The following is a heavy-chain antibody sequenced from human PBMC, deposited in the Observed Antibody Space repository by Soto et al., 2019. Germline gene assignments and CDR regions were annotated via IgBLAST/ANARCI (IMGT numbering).Heavy chain of an antibody. J-gene: IGHJ4*02. CDR3: AKRESIAVDGTAFELDY. D-gene: IGHD6-19*01. Sequence: EVQLLESGGGLVQPGGSLRLSCAASGFTFSSYAMSWVRQAPGKGLEWVSAISGSGGSTYYADSVKGRFTISRDNSKNTLYLQMNSLRAEDTAVYYCAKRESIAVDGTAFELDYWGQGTLVTVSS. CDR1: GFTFSSYA. V-gene: IGHV3-23*01. CDR2: ISGSGGST.